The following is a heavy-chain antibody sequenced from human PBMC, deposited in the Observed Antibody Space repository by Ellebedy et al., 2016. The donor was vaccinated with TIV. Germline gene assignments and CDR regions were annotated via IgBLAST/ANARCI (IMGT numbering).Heavy chain of an antibody. V-gene: IGHV3-21*01. J-gene: IGHJ2*01. CDR2: ISGSSTYI. CDR1: GFTFSNYN. Sequence: GESLKISCVASGFTFSNYNMNWVRQAPGKGLEWVSSISGSSTYIYYAYSVKGRFAISSDNAKNSLYLQMNSLRAEDTAVYYCARKVPAPTTVPPNWYFDLWGRGTLVTVSS. D-gene: IGHD4-17*01. CDR3: ARKVPAPTTVPPNWYFDL.